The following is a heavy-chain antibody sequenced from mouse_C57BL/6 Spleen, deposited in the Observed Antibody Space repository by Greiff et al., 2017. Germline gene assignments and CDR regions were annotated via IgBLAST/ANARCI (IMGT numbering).Heavy chain of an antibody. J-gene: IGHJ3*01. D-gene: IGHD2-5*01. CDR3: ARGDSNYGY. CDR2: INPGSGGT. V-gene: IGHV1-54*01. CDR1: GYAFTNYL. Sequence: QVQLQQSGAELVRPGTSVKVSCKASGYAFTNYLIEWVKQRPGQGLEWIGVINPGSGGTNYNEKFKGKATLTADKSASTAYMQRSSLTSEDSAVYFCARGDSNYGYWGQGTLVTVSA.